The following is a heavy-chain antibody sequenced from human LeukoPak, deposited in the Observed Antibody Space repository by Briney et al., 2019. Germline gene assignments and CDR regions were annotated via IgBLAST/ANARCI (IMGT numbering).Heavy chain of an antibody. J-gene: IGHJ3*02. CDR3: AQPCGGDCYDAFDI. V-gene: IGHV4-34*01. D-gene: IGHD2-21*02. CDR2: INHSGST. Sequence: SETLSLTCAVYGGSFSGYYWSWIRQPPGKGLEWIGEINHSGSTNYNPSLKSRVTISVDTSKNQFSLKLSSVTAADTAVYYCAQPCGGDCYDAFDIWGQGTMVTVSS. CDR1: GGSFSGYY.